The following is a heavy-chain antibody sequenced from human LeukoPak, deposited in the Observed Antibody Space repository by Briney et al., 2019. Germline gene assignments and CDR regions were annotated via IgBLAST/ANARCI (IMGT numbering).Heavy chain of an antibody. CDR1: GFTFSSYW. CDR3: LAAAGTIG. J-gene: IGHJ4*02. D-gene: IGHD6-13*01. CDR2: VNNDRSTT. V-gene: IGHV3-74*01. Sequence: PGGSLRLSCAASGFTFSSYWMHWVRQAPGKGLVWVSRVNNDRSTTNYADSVKGRFTISRDNTKNTLYLQMNSLRAEDTAVYFCLAAAGTIGWGQGTLVTVSS.